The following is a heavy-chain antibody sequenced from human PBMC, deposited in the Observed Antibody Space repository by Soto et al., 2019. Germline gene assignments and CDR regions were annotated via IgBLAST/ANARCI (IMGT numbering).Heavy chain of an antibody. D-gene: IGHD3-3*01. CDR1: GGSTISYY. CDR3: ARLDWSGYYRDY. Sequence: QVQLQESGPGLVMPSETLSLTCTVSGGSTISYYWSWIRQSPGKGLEWIGYIYYSGTTNYNPSLKSRVTISIDTSKNQFSLTMSSVTAADTAVYYCARLDWSGYYRDYWGQGTLVTVSS. J-gene: IGHJ4*02. V-gene: IGHV4-59*08. CDR2: IYYSGTT.